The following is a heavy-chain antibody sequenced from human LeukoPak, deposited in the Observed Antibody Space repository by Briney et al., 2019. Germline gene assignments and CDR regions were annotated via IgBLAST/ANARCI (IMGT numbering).Heavy chain of an antibody. CDR2: ISRRAGYT. V-gene: IGHV3-23*01. CDR1: GFTFSSHA. D-gene: IGHD3-10*01. Sequence: GVSLRLSCAASGFTFSSHAMSWVRQAPGKGLEWVSGISRRAGYTYYALSVKGRFTISRDNSRNTLFLQMNSVRVEDTAVYYCAKDRIDSGSYYYIDDWGQGTLVTVSS. J-gene: IGHJ4*02. CDR3: AKDRIDSGSYYYIDD.